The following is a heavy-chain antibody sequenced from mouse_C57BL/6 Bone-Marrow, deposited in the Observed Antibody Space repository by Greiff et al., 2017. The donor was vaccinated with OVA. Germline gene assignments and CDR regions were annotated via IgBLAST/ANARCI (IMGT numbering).Heavy chain of an antibody. CDR2: ISSGGSYT. D-gene: IGHD2-5*01. V-gene: IGHV5-6*01. CDR3: ARQGDYSNPWFAY. CDR1: GFTFSSYG. Sequence: VQLVESGGDLVKPGGSLKLSCAASGFTFSSYGMSWVRQTPDKRLEWVATISSGGSYTYYPDSVKGRFTISRDNAKNTLYLQMSSLKSEDTAMYYCARQGDYSNPWFAYWGQGTLVTVSA. J-gene: IGHJ3*01.